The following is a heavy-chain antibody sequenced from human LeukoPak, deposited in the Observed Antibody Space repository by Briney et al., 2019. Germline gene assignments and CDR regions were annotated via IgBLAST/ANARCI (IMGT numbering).Heavy chain of an antibody. CDR3: AKAPVEFYYGSGVFDY. Sequence: GGSLRLSCAASGFTFSSYAMSWVRQAPGKGLEWVSAISGSGGSTYYADSVKGRLTISRDNSKNTLYLQMNSLRAEDTAVYYCAKAPVEFYYGSGVFDYWGQGTLVTVSS. CDR1: GFTFSSYA. D-gene: IGHD3-10*01. V-gene: IGHV3-23*01. J-gene: IGHJ4*02. CDR2: ISGSGGST.